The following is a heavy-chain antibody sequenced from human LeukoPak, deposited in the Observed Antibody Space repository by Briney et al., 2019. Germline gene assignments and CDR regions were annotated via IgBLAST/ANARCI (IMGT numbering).Heavy chain of an antibody. CDR3: AREYKRYMDV. CDR2: ISSSSSYI. CDR1: GFTFSSYS. D-gene: IGHD1-14*01. Sequence: GGSLRLSCAASGFTFSSYSMNWVRQAPGKGLEWVSSISSSSSYIYYADSVKGRFTISRDNAKNSLYLQMNSLRAEDTALYHCAREYKRYMDVWGKGTTVTVSS. J-gene: IGHJ6*03. V-gene: IGHV3-21*04.